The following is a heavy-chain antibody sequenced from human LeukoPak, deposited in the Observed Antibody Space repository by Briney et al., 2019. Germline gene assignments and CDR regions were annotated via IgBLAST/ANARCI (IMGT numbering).Heavy chain of an antibody. J-gene: IGHJ3*02. D-gene: IGHD6-13*01. CDR3: AREMAAAGTGAFDI. CDR2: ISYDGSNK. V-gene: IGHV3-30-3*01. CDR1: GFTFSSYA. Sequence: QPGGSLRLSCGASGFTFSSYAMHWVRQAPGKGLEWVAVISYDGSNKYYADSVKGRFTISRDNSKNTLYLQMNSLRAEDTAVYYCAREMAAAGTGAFDIWGQGTMVTVSS.